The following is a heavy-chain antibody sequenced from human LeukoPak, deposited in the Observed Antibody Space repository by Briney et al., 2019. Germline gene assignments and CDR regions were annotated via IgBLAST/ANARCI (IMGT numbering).Heavy chain of an antibody. J-gene: IGHJ4*02. CDR3: AKDYCGGDCYPFDY. D-gene: IGHD2-21*02. V-gene: IGHV3-30*18. Sequence: GGSLRLSCAASGFTFSSYGMHWVRQAPGKGLEWVAVISYDGSNKYYADSVKGRFTISRDNSKNTLYLQMNSLRAEDTAVYYCAKDYCGGDCYPFDYWGQGTLVTVSS. CDR2: ISYDGSNK. CDR1: GFTFSSYG.